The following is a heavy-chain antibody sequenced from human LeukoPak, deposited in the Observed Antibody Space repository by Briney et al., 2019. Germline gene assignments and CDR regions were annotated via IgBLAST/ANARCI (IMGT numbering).Heavy chain of an antibody. D-gene: IGHD5-24*01. CDR1: GFTFSSYA. V-gene: IGHV3-23*01. CDR2: ISGSGGST. J-gene: IGHJ4*02. Sequence: GGSLRLSCAASGFTFSSYAMSWVRQAPGKGLEWVSAISGSGGSTYYADSVKGRFTISRDNAKNTLYLQMNSLRAEDTAVYFCARASEMATISGFDYWGQGTLVTVSS. CDR3: ARASEMATISGFDY.